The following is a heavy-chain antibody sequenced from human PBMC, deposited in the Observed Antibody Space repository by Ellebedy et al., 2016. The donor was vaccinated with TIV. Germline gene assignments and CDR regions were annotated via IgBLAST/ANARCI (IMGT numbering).Heavy chain of an antibody. CDR2: ITSIGTTT. J-gene: IGHJ4*02. CDR3: ARENKTGSH. CDR1: GFPFSTYS. Sequence: GESLKISCAASGFPFSTYSMNWVRQAPGKGLEWVSYITSIGTTTYYADSVRGRFTISRDNAKNSLYLQMNSLRDEDTAVYYCARENKTGSHWGQGTLVTVSS. D-gene: IGHD1-26*01. V-gene: IGHV3-48*02.